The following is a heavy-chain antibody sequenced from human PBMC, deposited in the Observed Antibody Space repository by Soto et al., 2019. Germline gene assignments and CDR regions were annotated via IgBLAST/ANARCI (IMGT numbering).Heavy chain of an antibody. D-gene: IGHD2-15*01. CDR3: VILPYSSATSAYSRS. J-gene: IGHJ5*02. Sequence: GGALRLSCAASGFTFSSYSMNWVRQAPGKGLEWVSSISSSSSYIYYADSVKGRFTISRDNAKNSLYLQMNSLRAEDTAVYYFVILPYSSATSAYSRSWGQGPLVTSPQ. CDR2: ISSSSSYI. V-gene: IGHV3-21*01. CDR1: GFTFSSYS.